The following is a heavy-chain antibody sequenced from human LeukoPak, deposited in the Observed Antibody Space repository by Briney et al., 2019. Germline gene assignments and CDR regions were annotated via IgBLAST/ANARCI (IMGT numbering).Heavy chain of an antibody. Sequence: PGGSLRLSCAASGFTFCSYEMNWVRQAPGKGLEWVSSISSSSSYIYYADSVKGRFTISRDNAKNSLYLQMNSLRAEDTAVYYCARDLGYCSGGSCLYWYFDLWGRGTLVTVSS. CDR3: ARDLGYCSGGSCLYWYFDL. D-gene: IGHD2-15*01. CDR1: GFTFCSYE. CDR2: ISSSSSYI. V-gene: IGHV3-21*01. J-gene: IGHJ2*01.